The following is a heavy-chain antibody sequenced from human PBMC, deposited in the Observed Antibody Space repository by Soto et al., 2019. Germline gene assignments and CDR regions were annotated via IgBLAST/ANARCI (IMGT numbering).Heavy chain of an antibody. J-gene: IGHJ6*02. D-gene: IGHD4-17*01. Sequence: EVQLVETGGGLIQPGGSLRLSCAASGFTVSSNYMSWVRQAPGKGLEWVSVIYSGGSTYYADSVKGRFTISRDNSKNTLYLQMDSLRAEDTAVYYCARGAADYGDYVYFYFFYGIDVWGQGTTVTV. CDR1: GFTVSSNY. V-gene: IGHV3-53*02. CDR3: ARGAADYGDYVYFYFFYGIDV. CDR2: IYSGGST.